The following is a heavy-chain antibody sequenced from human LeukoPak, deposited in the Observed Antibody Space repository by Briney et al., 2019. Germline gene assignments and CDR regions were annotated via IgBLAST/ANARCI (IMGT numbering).Heavy chain of an antibody. D-gene: IGHD6-13*01. J-gene: IGHJ5*02. V-gene: IGHV1-18*01. Sequence: ASVKVSCKASGYTFTSYGISWVRQAPGQGLEWMGWISAYNGNTNYAQKLQGRDTMTTDTSTSTAYMELRSLRSDDTAVYYCARAFPKLAAAGIWWFDPWGQGTLVTVSS. CDR2: ISAYNGNT. CDR3: ARAFPKLAAAGIWWFDP. CDR1: GYTFTSYG.